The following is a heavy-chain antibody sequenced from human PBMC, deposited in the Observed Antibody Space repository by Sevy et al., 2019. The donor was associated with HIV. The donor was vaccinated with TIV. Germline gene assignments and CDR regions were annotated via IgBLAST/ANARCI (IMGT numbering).Heavy chain of an antibody. Sequence: GGSLRLSCEASGFPFTNHGVHWVRQAPGKGLAWVALMWFDGSNKYYADSVKGRFTVSRDDSKKTLYLQMNSLRAEDPAIYYCARDREFYDHGEYGPTSAPDLWGQGTLVTVSS. V-gene: IGHV3-33*08. CDR1: GFPFTNHG. CDR3: ARDREFYDHGEYGPTSAPDL. D-gene: IGHD4-17*01. CDR2: MWFDGSNK. J-gene: IGHJ5*02.